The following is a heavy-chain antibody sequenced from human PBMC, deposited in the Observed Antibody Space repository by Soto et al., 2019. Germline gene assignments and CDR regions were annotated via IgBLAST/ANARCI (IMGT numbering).Heavy chain of an antibody. D-gene: IGHD2-8*01. Sequence: ASVKVSCKASGGTFSSYAISWVRQAPGQGLEWMGWVSGYNGDTKYAQKVQGRVTMTVDTSTYTAYMELRSLTSDDTAKYYCAKNGQPPYYYYGMDVWGQGTMVTVSS. CDR2: VSGYNGDT. CDR3: AKNGQPPYYYYGMDV. J-gene: IGHJ6*02. CDR1: GGTFSSYA. V-gene: IGHV1-18*01.